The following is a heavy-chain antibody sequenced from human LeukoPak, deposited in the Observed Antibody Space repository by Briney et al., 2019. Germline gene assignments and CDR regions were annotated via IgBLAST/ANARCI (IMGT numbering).Heavy chain of an antibody. D-gene: IGHD3-22*01. CDR3: AKVGVRISLVVVVFATADDWYFDL. CDR2: ISGSGGST. J-gene: IGHJ2*01. Sequence: QSGGSLRLSCAASGFTFSNYAMSWVRQAPGKGLEWVSDISGSGGSTYYADSVKGRLTISRDNSKNTLYLQMDSLRAEDTDVYYCAKVGVRISLVVVVFATADDWYFDLWGRGTLVTVSS. V-gene: IGHV3-23*01. CDR1: GFTFSNYA.